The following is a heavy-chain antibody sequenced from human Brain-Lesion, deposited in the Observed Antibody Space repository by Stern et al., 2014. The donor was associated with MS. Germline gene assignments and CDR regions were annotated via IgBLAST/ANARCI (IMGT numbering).Heavy chain of an antibody. CDR1: GGSISSGGYY. Sequence: QDQLVQSGPGLVKPSQTLSLSCTVSGGSISSGGYYWSWIRQPAGKGLEWIGRIFNSGSPSYTPPLKSRVPISIDTSKNQFSLRLTSMTAADTAVYYCARGRVVPGFQYYATDVWGQGTTVIVSS. J-gene: IGHJ6*02. CDR3: ARGRVVPGFQYYATDV. D-gene: IGHD2-2*01. CDR2: IFNSGSP. V-gene: IGHV4-61*02.